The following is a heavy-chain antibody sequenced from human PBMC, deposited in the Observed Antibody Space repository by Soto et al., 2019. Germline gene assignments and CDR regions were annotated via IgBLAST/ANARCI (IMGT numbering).Heavy chain of an antibody. V-gene: IGHV3-30-3*01. CDR1: GFTFNIYA. J-gene: IGHJ6*02. CDR2: ISFDGTKK. D-gene: IGHD4-17*01. Sequence: GGSLRLSCAASGFTFNIYALHWVRQAPGKGLEWVAVISFDGTKKYYSDSVKGRFTISRDNLKSTLYLQMNNLRVEDAALYFCAREDDYGYRYINYGLDVWGQGTTVTVSS. CDR3: AREDDYGYRYINYGLDV.